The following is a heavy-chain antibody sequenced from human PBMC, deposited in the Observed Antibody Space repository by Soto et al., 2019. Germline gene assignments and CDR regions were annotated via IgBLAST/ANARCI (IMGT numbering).Heavy chain of an antibody. CDR1: GYTFTIYD. J-gene: IGHJ4*02. Sequence: SVKVSCKASGYTFTIYDIYWVRQATGQGLEWMGWMNPNTGNSDYAQKFQGRVTVTSDTSINTVYMELSSLRSEDTAVYYCARRAETNGWNGFGADKYYFDFWGQGTLVTVSS. D-gene: IGHD1-1*01. CDR2: MNPNTGNS. V-gene: IGHV1-8*01. CDR3: ARRAETNGWNGFGADKYYFDF.